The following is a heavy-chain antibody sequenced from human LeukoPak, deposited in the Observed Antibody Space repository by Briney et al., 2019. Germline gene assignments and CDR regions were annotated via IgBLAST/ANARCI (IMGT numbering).Heavy chain of an antibody. CDR1: GFTVSSNY. V-gene: IGHV3-30*18. CDR3: AKDLTYYGSGSYYAGGFDY. D-gene: IGHD3-10*01. J-gene: IGHJ4*02. Sequence: PGGSLRLSCAASGFTVSSNYMSWVRQAPGKGLEWVAVISYDGSNKYYADSVKGRFTISRDNSKNTLYLQMNSLRAEDTAVYYCAKDLTYYGSGSYYAGGFDYWGQGTLVTVSS. CDR2: ISYDGSNK.